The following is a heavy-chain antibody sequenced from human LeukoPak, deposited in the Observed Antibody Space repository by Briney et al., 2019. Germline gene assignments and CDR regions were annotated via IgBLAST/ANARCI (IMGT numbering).Heavy chain of an antibody. D-gene: IGHD4-17*01. V-gene: IGHV3-33*01. Sequence: GGSLRLSCAASGFTFSIYGMHWVRQAPGKGREWVAVIWYDGSNKYYADSVKGRFTISRDNSKNTLYLQMNSLRAEDTAVYYCARDYGDYRGNYFDYWGQGTLVTVSS. CDR3: ARDYGDYRGNYFDY. J-gene: IGHJ4*02. CDR2: IWYDGSNK. CDR1: GFTFSIYG.